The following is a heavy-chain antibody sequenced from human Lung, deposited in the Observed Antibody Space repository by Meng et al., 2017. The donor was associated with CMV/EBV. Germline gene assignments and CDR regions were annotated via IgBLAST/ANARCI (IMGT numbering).Heavy chain of an antibody. J-gene: IGHJ4*02. V-gene: IGHV7-4-1*02. Sequence: RRHLMNPGAAMSLSYNAFASTLTSYAMNLLRQAPGQGLEWMRLNNPNRGDPPDAQGFTGRFVFSLDTSVSTAYLQISSPKAEDTAVYYCARETLGYCSSTSCYIGPPDYWGQGTLVTVSS. CDR1: ASTLTSYA. CDR3: ARETLGYCSSTSCYIGPPDY. D-gene: IGHD2-2*01. CDR2: NNPNRGDP.